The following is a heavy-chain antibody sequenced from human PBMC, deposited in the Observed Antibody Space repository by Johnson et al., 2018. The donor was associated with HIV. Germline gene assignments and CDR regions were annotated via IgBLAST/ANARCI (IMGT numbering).Heavy chain of an antibody. V-gene: IGHV3-48*04. CDR2: ISSSGSTI. J-gene: IGHJ3*02. Sequence: MLLVESGGGVVQPGRSLRLSCAASGFTFSSYPMHWVRQAPGKGLEWVSYISSSGSTIYYADSVKGRFTMSRDNAKKSLYLQMNSLRAEDTAVYYCAREEGTDILTRGDAFDIWGQGTMVTVSS. D-gene: IGHD3-9*01. CDR3: AREEGTDILTRGDAFDI. CDR1: GFTFSSYP.